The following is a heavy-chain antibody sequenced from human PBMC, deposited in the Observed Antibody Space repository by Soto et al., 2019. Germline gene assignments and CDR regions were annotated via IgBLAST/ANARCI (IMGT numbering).Heavy chain of an antibody. D-gene: IGHD3-3*01. J-gene: IGHJ4*02. CDR1: GFTFSSYS. Sequence: EVQLVESGGGLVKPGGSLRLSGAPSGFTFSSYSMNWVRQAPGKGWEWVSSISSSSSYIYYADSVKGRFTISRDNAKNSLYLQMNSLRAEDTAVYYCARDRRADYDFWSGYYWTNDYWGQGTLVTVSS. CDR2: ISSSSSYI. CDR3: ARDRRADYDFWSGYYWTNDY. V-gene: IGHV3-21*01.